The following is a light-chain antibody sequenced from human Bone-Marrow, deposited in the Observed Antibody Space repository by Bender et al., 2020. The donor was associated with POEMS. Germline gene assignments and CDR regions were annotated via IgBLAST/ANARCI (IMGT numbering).Light chain of an antibody. CDR1: SSDIGGTNY. Sequence: HSALTQPASVSGSPGQSITISCTGTSSDIGGTNYVSWFQQHPGKAPKLMTYDVTNRPSGVSNRFSGAKSGNTASLTISGLQAEDEADYYCSSFTTSSTLLFGGGTKLTVL. V-gene: IGLV2-14*01. CDR2: DVT. J-gene: IGLJ2*01. CDR3: SSFTTSSTLL.